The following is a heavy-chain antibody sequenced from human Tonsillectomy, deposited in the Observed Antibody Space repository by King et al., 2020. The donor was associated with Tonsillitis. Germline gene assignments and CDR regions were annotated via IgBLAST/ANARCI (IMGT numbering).Heavy chain of an antibody. V-gene: IGHV4-39*01. D-gene: IGHD4-17*01. Sequence: QLQESGPGLVKPSETLSLTCTVSGGSISSSSNYWGWIRQPPGKGLEWIGSIYYSGSTYYNPSLKSRVTISVDTSKNQFSLKLSSVTAADTAVYYCARHGCPTRLSDYGDCASPWGNPQYYMDVWGKGTTVTVSS. CDR2: IYYSGST. CDR3: ARHGCPTRLSDYGDCASPWGNPQYYMDV. J-gene: IGHJ6*03. CDR1: GGSISSSSNY.